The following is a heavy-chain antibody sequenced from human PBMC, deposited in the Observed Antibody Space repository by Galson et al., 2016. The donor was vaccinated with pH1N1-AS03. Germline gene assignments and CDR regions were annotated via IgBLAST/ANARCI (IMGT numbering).Heavy chain of an antibody. CDR3: AKDPASGEVWEILGALNWFDP. J-gene: IGHJ5*02. Sequence: SLRLSCAASGFTFSSYGMHWVRQAPGKGLEWVAVISYDGSNKYYADSVKGRFTISRDNSKNTLYLQMNSLRAEDTAVYYCAKDPASGEVWEILGALNWFDPGGQGTLVTVSS. CDR2: ISYDGSNK. CDR1: GFTFSSYG. V-gene: IGHV3-30*18. D-gene: IGHD3-10*01.